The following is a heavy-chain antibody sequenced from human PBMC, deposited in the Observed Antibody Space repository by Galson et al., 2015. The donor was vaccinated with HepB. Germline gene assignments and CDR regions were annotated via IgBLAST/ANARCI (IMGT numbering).Heavy chain of an antibody. Sequence: SLRLSCAASGFTFSDYHMSWIRQAPGKGLEWVSYISSSGSTIYYADSVKGRFTISRDNSKNTLYLQMNSLRVEDTAVYYCAKDGGYCSSLSCPEGNYHYYYMDVWGKGTTVTVSS. CDR1: GFTFSDYH. CDR3: AKDGGYCSSLSCPEGNYHYYYMDV. CDR2: ISSSGSTI. D-gene: IGHD2-15*01. V-gene: IGHV3-11*04. J-gene: IGHJ6*03.